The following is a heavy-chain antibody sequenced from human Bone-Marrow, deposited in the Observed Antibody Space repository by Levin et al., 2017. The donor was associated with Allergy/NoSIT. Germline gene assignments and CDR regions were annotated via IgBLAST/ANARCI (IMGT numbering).Heavy chain of an antibody. J-gene: IGHJ4*02. CDR1: GFTFSDYY. CDR2: ISPSGTTI. D-gene: IGHD3-3*01. CDR3: AREDIRLGSGDYDC. Sequence: GGSLRLSCAASGFTFSDYYMSWIRQAPGKGLEWISYISPSGTTIYYADSLRGRITISRDNARNSLYLQMKSLRAEDTAVYYCAREDIRLGSGDYDCWGQGTLVTVSS. V-gene: IGHV3-11*01.